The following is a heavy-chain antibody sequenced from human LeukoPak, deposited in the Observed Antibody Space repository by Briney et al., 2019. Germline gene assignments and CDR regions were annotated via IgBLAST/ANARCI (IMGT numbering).Heavy chain of an antibody. Sequence: GGSLRLSCAASGFTFSSYSMSWVRQAPGKGLEWVSSITSSSSYIYYADSVKGRFTISRDNAKNSLYLQMNSLRAEDTALYYCARDIGRIYGSGSIWGQGTMVTVSS. CDR1: GFTFSSYS. CDR3: ARDIGRIYGSGSI. CDR2: ITSSSSYI. J-gene: IGHJ3*02. D-gene: IGHD3-10*01. V-gene: IGHV3-21*01.